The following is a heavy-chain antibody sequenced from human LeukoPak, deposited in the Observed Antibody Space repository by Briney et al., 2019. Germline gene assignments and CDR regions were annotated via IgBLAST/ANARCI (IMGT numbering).Heavy chain of an antibody. CDR2: IYYSGST. D-gene: IGHD3-10*01. V-gene: IGHV4-59*01. J-gene: IGHJ4*02. CDR1: DDSITMYY. Sequence: ASETLSLTCTVSDDSITMYYWSWIRQPPGKGLEWIGYIYYSGSTNYNPSLKSRVTISVDTSKNQFSLKLSSVTAADTAVYYCARSVYYYGSGSLRNWGQGTLVTVSS. CDR3: ARSVYYYGSGSLRN.